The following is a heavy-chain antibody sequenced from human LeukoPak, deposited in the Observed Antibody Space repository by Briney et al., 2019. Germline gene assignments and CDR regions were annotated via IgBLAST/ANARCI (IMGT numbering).Heavy chain of an antibody. D-gene: IGHD2-2*01. V-gene: IGHV3-11*01. CDR3: ARAEVVVPAAKAPPDY. Sequence: GGSLRLSCAASGFTFSDYYMSWIRQAPGKGLEWVSYISTSGSLVYYAESVKGRFTISRDNAKNSLSLQMSSLRAEDTAVYYCARAEVVVPAAKAPPDYWGQGTLVTVSS. J-gene: IGHJ4*02. CDR2: ISTSGSLV. CDR1: GFTFSDYY.